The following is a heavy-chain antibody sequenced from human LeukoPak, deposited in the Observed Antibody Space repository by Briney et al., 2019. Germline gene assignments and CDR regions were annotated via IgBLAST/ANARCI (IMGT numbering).Heavy chain of an antibody. J-gene: IGHJ6*02. Sequence: GGSLRLSCAASGFTFDDYGMSWVRQAPGKGLEWVSGINWNGGSTGYADSVKGRFTISRDNAKNSLYLQMNSLRAEDTALYHCARDPIAVAGRGYYYGMDVWGQGTTVTVSS. CDR3: ARDPIAVAGRGYYYGMDV. V-gene: IGHV3-20*01. D-gene: IGHD6-19*01. CDR2: INWNGGST. CDR1: GFTFDDYG.